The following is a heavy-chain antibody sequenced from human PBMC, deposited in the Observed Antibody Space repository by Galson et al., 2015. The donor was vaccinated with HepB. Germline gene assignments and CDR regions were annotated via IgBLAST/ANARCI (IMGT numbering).Heavy chain of an antibody. J-gene: IGHJ3*01. D-gene: IGHD3-22*01. CDR2: IYYSGST. Sequence: SETLSLTCTVSGGSISSSSYYWGWIRQPPGKGLEWIGSIYYSGSTYYNPSLKSRVAISVDTSKNQFSLKLSSVTAADTAVYYCARRTYYDSSGYYYEVWGQGTMVTVSS. CDR3: ARRTYYDSSGYYYEV. CDR1: GGSISSSSYY. V-gene: IGHV4-39*01.